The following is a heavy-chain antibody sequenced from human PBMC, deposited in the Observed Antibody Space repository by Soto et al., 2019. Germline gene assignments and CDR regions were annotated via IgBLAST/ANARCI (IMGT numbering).Heavy chain of an antibody. V-gene: IGHV1-69*13. J-gene: IGHJ6*02. CDR2: IIPIFGTA. D-gene: IGHD2-15*01. Sequence: SVKVSCKASGGTFSSYAISWVRQAPGQGLEWMGGIIPIFGTANYAQKFQGRVTITADESTSTAYMELSSLRSEDTAVYYCARDRVVAARVVYYYGMDVWGQGTTVTV. CDR1: GGTFSSYA. CDR3: ARDRVVAARVVYYYGMDV.